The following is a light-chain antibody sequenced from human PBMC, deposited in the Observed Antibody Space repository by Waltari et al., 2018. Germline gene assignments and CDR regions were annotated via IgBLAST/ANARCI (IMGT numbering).Light chain of an antibody. CDR1: SLRKYY. Sequence: SSELTQDPAVSVALGQTVRITCQGHSLRKYYATRYQQKPGQAPVLVIFGENKRPSGIPDRFSGSSSGNTASLTITGAQAEDEADYHCTSRDSSGYRHVFGTGTKVTVL. CDR3: TSRDSSGYRHV. CDR2: GEN. V-gene: IGLV3-19*01. J-gene: IGLJ1*01.